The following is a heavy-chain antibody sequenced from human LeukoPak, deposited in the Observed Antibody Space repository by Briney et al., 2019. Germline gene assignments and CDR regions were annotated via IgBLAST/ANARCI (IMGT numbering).Heavy chain of an antibody. V-gene: IGHV3-23*01. D-gene: IGHD3-22*01. CDR3: ARDKPLSDSSGYYYGVAFDI. CDR1: GFTFSSYA. J-gene: IGHJ3*02. CDR2: ISGSGGRT. Sequence: GGSLRLSCAASGFTFSSYAMNWVRQAPGKGLEWVSDISGSGGRTYYADSVKGRFTISRDNAKNSLYLQMNSLRAEDTTVYYCARDKPLSDSSGYYYGVAFDIWGQGTMVTVSS.